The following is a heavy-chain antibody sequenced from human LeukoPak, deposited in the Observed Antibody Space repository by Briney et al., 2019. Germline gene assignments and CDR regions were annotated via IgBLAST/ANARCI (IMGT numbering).Heavy chain of an antibody. CDR2: IYPGDSDT. D-gene: IGHD6-13*01. J-gene: IGHJ4*02. CDR1: GYSFTTYW. Sequence: GESLKISCQCSGYSFTTYWIGWVRQMPGKGLEWMGIIYPGDSDTRYSPSFQGQVTISADNSISTAYLQWNSLKASDTAMYYCARRRGTMAAAGTGLGGVDYWGQGTLVTVSS. V-gene: IGHV5-51*01. CDR3: ARRRGTMAAAGTGLGGVDY.